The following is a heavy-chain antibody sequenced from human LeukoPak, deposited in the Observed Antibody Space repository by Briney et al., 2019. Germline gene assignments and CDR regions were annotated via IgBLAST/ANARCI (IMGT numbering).Heavy chain of an antibody. Sequence: SETLSLTCAVSGGSISSGGYSWSWLRQPPGKGLKWIGYIYHSGSTYYNPSLKSRVTISVDRSKNQFSLKLSSVTAADTAVYYCARVRPYDYVWGSYPEGSYFDYGGQGTLVTVSS. CDR3: ARVRPYDYVWGSYPEGSYFDY. V-gene: IGHV4-30-2*01. CDR1: GGSISSGGYS. J-gene: IGHJ4*02. D-gene: IGHD3-16*02. CDR2: IYHSGST.